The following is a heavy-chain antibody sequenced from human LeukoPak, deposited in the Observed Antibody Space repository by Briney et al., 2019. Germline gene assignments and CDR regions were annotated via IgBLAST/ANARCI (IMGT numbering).Heavy chain of an antibody. CDR3: AELGITMIGGV. D-gene: IGHD3-10*02. V-gene: IGHV3-48*03. Sequence: GGSLRLSCAASGFTFSSYERNWVRQAPGKGLEWVSYISSSGSTIYYADSEKGRFTISRGNANNSLYLQMNSLRAEDTAVYYCAELGITMIGGVWGKGTTVTISS. CDR2: ISSSGSTI. J-gene: IGHJ6*04. CDR1: GFTFSSYE.